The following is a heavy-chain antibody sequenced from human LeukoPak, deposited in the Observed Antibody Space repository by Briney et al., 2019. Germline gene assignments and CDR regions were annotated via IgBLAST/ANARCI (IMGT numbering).Heavy chain of an antibody. J-gene: IGHJ5*02. CDR1: SVSISSYY. CDR2: IYYSGST. V-gene: IGHV4-39*01. Sequence: TSETLSLTCTVSSVSISSYYWGWIRQPPGKGLEWIGSIYYSGSTYYNPSLKSRVTISVDTSKNQFSLKLSSVTAADTAVYYCARHLGDIVVVVAAPAYNWFDPWGQGTLVTVSS. D-gene: IGHD2-15*01. CDR3: ARHLGDIVVVVAAPAYNWFDP.